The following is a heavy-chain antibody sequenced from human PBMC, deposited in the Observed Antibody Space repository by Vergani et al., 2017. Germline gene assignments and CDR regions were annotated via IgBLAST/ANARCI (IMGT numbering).Heavy chain of an antibody. Sequence: EVQLVQSGAEVKKPGESLKISCKGSGYSFTSYWIGWVRQMPGKGLEWMGTIYPGDSDTRYSPSFQGQVTISADKSISTAYLQWSSLKASDTAVYYCARSAYYDSSGYLPTHWGQGTLVTVSS. V-gene: IGHV5-51*01. J-gene: IGHJ4*02. D-gene: IGHD3-22*01. CDR2: IYPGDSDT. CDR1: GYSFTSYW. CDR3: ARSAYYDSSGYLPTH.